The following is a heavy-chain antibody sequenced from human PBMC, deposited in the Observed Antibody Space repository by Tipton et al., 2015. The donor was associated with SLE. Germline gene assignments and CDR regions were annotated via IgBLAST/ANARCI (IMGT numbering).Heavy chain of an antibody. CDR1: GGSISSYY. Sequence: TLSLTCTVSGGSISSYYWSWIRQPPGKGLEWIGYIYYSGSTNHNPSLKSRVTISVDTSKNQFSLKLSSVTAADTAVYYCARDGGGIAAAGFDYWGQGTLVTVSS. V-gene: IGHV4-59*01. CDR2: IYYSGST. CDR3: ARDGGGIAAAGFDY. J-gene: IGHJ4*02. D-gene: IGHD6-13*01.